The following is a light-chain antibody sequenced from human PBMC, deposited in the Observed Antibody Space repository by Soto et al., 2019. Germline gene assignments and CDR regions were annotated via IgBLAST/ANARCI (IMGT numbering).Light chain of an antibody. J-gene: IGLJ1*01. CDR1: SSNIGSNT. CDR3: AAWDDSLKGYV. CDR2: SNN. V-gene: IGLV1-44*01. Sequence: QSVLTQPPSASGTPGQRVTISCSGSSSNIGSNTVNWYQQLPGTAPKLFIYSNNQRPSGVPDRFSGSKSGTSASLAISGLQSEDEADYYCAAWDDSLKGYVFGTGTKVTVL.